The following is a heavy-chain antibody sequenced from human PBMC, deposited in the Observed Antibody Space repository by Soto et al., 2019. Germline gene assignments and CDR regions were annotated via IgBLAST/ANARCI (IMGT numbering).Heavy chain of an antibody. J-gene: IGHJ4*02. CDR2: IYYSGST. V-gene: IGHV4-39*01. Sequence: SETLSLTCTVSGGSISSSSYYWGWIRQPPGKGLEWIGSIYYSGSTYYNPSLKSRVTISVDTSKNQFSLKLSSVTAADTAVYYCARLRLRFLEWSIDYWGQGTLVT. D-gene: IGHD3-3*01. CDR1: GGSISSSSYY. CDR3: ARLRLRFLEWSIDY.